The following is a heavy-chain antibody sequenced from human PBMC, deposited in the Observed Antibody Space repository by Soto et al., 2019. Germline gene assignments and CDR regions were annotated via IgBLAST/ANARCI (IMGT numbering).Heavy chain of an antibody. CDR3: ASLSRGGAGTLSY. D-gene: IGHD1-1*01. V-gene: IGHV4-4*02. CDR1: SGSISSSNW. J-gene: IGHJ4*02. Sequence: QVQLQESGPGLVKPSGTRSLTCAVSSGSISSSNWWSWVRQPPGKGLEWIGEIYHSGSTNYNPYLQSRVTISVDKSNNQFSLKLSSVTAADTAVYYCASLSRGGAGTLSYWGQGTLVTVSS. CDR2: IYHSGST.